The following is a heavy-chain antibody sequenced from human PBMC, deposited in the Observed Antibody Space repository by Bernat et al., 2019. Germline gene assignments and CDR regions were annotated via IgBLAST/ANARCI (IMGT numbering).Heavy chain of an antibody. Sequence: QVQLQQWGAELLKPSETLSLTCAVYGGSFSGYYWSWIRQPPGKGLEWIGEINHSGSNNCNPSLKSRVTISVDTSKNQFSLRLTAVTAADTAVYYCAREAYDDIWGSYRTPNYFDYGGQGMLVTVSS. D-gene: IGHD3-16*02. CDR2: INHSGSN. J-gene: IGHJ4*02. CDR1: GGSFSGYY. V-gene: IGHV4-34*01. CDR3: AREAYDDIWGSYRTPNYFDY.